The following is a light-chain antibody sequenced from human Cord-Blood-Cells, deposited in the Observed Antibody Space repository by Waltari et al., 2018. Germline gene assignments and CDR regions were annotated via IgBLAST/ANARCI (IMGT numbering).Light chain of an antibody. CDR3: QQSYSTPPVT. CDR1: QSISSY. V-gene: IGKV1-39*01. Sequence: LSASVGDRVTITCRASQSISSYLNWYQQKPGKAPKLLIYAASSLQSGVPSRFSGSGSGTDFTLTISSLQPEDFATYYCQQSYSTPPVTFGQGTRLEIK. CDR2: AAS. J-gene: IGKJ5*01.